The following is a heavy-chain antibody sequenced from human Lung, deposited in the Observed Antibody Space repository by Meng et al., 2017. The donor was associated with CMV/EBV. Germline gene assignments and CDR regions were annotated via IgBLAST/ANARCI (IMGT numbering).Heavy chain of an antibody. D-gene: IGHD3-10*01. CDR3: AKGDYYGSGRSIDY. J-gene: IGHJ4*02. V-gene: IGHV3-33*06. Sequence: GGSLRLXCAASGFTFSSYGMHWVRQAPGKGLEWVAVIWYDGSDKYYADSVKGRFTISRDNSKNTLYLQMNSLRAEDTAVYYCAKGDYYGSGRSIDYGGQGTRAT. CDR1: GFTFSSYG. CDR2: IWYDGSDK.